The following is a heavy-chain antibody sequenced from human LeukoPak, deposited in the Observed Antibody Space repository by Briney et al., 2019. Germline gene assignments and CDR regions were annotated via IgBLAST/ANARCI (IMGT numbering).Heavy chain of an antibody. J-gene: IGHJ5*02. CDR3: ARQPIRFGEPPNWFDP. CDR2: IYTSGST. Sequence: PSETLSLTCTVSGGSISSYYWSWIRQPAGKGLEWIGRIYTSGSTNYNPSLKSRVTMSVDTSKNQFSLKLSSVTAADTAVYYCARQPIRFGEPPNWFDPWGQGTLVTVSS. D-gene: IGHD3-10*01. CDR1: GGSISSYY. V-gene: IGHV4-4*07.